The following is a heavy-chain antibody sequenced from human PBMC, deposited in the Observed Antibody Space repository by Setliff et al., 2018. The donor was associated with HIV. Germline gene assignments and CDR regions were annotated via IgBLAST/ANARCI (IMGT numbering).Heavy chain of an antibody. Sequence: SVKVSCKSSSFTFSSSALQWVRQARGQRLEWIGWIVVGASKTKYAERFQEIVTLTLDMSTTTTYMELRGLRSEDTAIYYCAASPTSCSGGSCYDHWGQGTLVTVSS. CDR3: AASPTSCSGGSCYDH. V-gene: IGHV1-58*01. J-gene: IGHJ5*02. D-gene: IGHD2-15*01. CDR2: IVVGASKT. CDR1: SFTFSSSA.